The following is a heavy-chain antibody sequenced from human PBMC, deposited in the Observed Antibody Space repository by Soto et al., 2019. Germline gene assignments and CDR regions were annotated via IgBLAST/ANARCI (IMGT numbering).Heavy chain of an antibody. CDR2: IYTSGST. J-gene: IGHJ3*02. D-gene: IGHD4-4*01. V-gene: IGHV4-4*07. CDR1: GGSISSYY. Sequence: SETLSLTCTVSGGSISSYYWSWIRQPAGKGLEWIGRIYTSGSTNYNPSLKSRVTMSVDTSKNQFYLKLSSVTAADTAVYYCARGIYYSDNSYSALDIWGRGTMVTVSS. CDR3: ARGIYYSDNSYSALDI.